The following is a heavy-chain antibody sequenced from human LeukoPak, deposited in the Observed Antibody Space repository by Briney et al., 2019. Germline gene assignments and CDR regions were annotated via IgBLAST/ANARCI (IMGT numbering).Heavy chain of an antibody. V-gene: IGHV4-4*07. J-gene: IGHJ4*02. CDR2: IHTTGGT. CDR1: GGSISSYY. CDR3: ARDLALGYCPSSSCSSPLFDY. D-gene: IGHD2-2*01. Sequence: SETLSLTCTVSGGSISSYYWSWIRQPAGKGLEWIGRIHTTGGTRYNPSLKSRITMSIDASKNQFSLKLSSVTAADTAVYYCARDLALGYCPSSSCSSPLFDYWGQGTLVTVPS.